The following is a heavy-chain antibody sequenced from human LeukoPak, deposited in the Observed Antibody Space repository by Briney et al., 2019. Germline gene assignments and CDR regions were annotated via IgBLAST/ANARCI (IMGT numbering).Heavy chain of an antibody. CDR2: ISASGTSI. CDR1: GGSFSGYY. Sequence: LSLTCAVYGGSFSGYYWSWIRQPPGKGLEWVSGISASGTSIYYADSVKGRFTISRDNAKNSVFLQMNSLRAEDTAVYYCARDQSYYGVWGQGTLVTVSS. V-gene: IGHV3-11*01. D-gene: IGHD2-21*01. J-gene: IGHJ4*02. CDR3: ARDQSYYGV.